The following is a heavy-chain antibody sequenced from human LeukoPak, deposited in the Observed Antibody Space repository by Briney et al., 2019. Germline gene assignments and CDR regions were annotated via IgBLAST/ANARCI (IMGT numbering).Heavy chain of an antibody. D-gene: IGHD3-22*01. CDR2: IYYSGST. Sequence: SETLSLTCTISGGSINNYYWTWIRQPPGKGLEWIGYIYYSGSTYYNPSLKSRVTISVDTSKDQFSLKLSCVTAADTAVYYCARGNDSSGYYYVWYFDLWGRGTLVTVSS. J-gene: IGHJ2*01. CDR3: ARGNDSSGYYYVWYFDL. CDR1: GGSINNYY. V-gene: IGHV4-59*08.